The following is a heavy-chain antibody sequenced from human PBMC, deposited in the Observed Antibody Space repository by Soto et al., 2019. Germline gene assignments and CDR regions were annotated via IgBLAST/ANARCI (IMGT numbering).Heavy chain of an antibody. Sequence: QITLKESGPTLVKPAQTLTLTCTFSGFSFGVSGVGVGWIRQPPGRALEWLGLVFWNDDKRYSPSLESRLTLTKDTSNNQVVLTVTNLDPGDTGTYYCAHAYTYDFDHWDQGTLVTVSS. D-gene: IGHD2-21*01. CDR1: GFSFGVSGVG. J-gene: IGHJ4*02. CDR2: VFWNDDK. CDR3: AHAYTYDFDH. V-gene: IGHV2-5*01.